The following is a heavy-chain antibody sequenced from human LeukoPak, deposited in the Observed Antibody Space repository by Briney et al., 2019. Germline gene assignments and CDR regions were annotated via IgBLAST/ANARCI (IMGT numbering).Heavy chain of an antibody. D-gene: IGHD5-18*01. Sequence: GGSLRLSCAASGFTFSGYWMSWVRLAPGKGLEWVAVISYDGSNKYYADSVKGRFTISRDNSKNTLYLQMNSLRAEDTAVYYCAIGYSLSDYWGQGTLVTVSS. V-gene: IGHV3-30*03. CDR3: AIGYSLSDY. J-gene: IGHJ4*02. CDR2: ISYDGSNK. CDR1: GFTFSGYW.